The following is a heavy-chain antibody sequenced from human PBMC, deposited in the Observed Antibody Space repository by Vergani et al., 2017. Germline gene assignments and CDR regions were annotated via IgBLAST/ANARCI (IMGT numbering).Heavy chain of an antibody. CDR3: AKDVFGEPYFDY. CDR1: GFTFSSYA. D-gene: IGHD3-10*02. CDR2: ISGSGGST. J-gene: IGHJ4*02. Sequence: EVQLLESGGGLVQPGGSLRLSCAASGFTFSSYAMSCVRQAPGKGLEWVSAISGSGGSTYYADSVKGRFTISRDNSKNTLYLQMNSLRAEDTAVYYCAKDVFGEPYFDYWGQGTLVTVSS. V-gene: IGHV3-23*01.